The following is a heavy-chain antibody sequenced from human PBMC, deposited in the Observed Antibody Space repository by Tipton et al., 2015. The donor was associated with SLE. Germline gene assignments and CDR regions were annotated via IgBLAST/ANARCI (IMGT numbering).Heavy chain of an antibody. CDR3: ARASWDHRGSGSFSDY. CDR2: IYQDGST. Sequence: LRLSCTVSGYSISSGYFWGWVRQPPGKGLEWIGTIYQDGSTYYNPSLKSRVTISLDMSRNQFSLILSSVTAADTAVYYCARASWDHRGSGSFSDYWGQGKLVTVSS. D-gene: IGHD3-10*01. V-gene: IGHV4-38-2*02. J-gene: IGHJ4*02. CDR1: GYSISSGYF.